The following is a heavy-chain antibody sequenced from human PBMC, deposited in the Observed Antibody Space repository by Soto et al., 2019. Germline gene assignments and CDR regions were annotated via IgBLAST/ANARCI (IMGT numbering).Heavy chain of an antibody. CDR3: AREGASGFGMDV. D-gene: IGHD1-26*01. J-gene: IGHJ6*02. V-gene: IGHV4-4*07. CDR2: IYTSGTT. CDR1: GGSIRSYY. Sequence: QVQLQESGPGLVKPSETLSLTCNVSGGSIRSYYWSWIRQPAGKALEWIGRIYTSGTTNYNPSLKGRATILIDTSKNQFSLKLSSVTAADTAVYYCAREGASGFGMDVWGQGTTVTVSS.